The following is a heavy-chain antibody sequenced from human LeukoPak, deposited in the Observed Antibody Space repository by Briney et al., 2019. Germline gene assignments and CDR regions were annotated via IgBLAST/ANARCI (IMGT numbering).Heavy chain of an antibody. CDR2: IKQDGSEK. V-gene: IGHV3-7*01. J-gene: IGHJ6*02. D-gene: IGHD4-17*01. Sequence: TGGSLRLSCAASGFTFSSYWMSWVRQAPGKGLEWVANIKQDGSEKYYVDSVKGRFTISRDNAKNSLYLQMNSLRAEDTAVYYCARDAEGDYGDYFGGPAYYYYGMDVWGQGTTVTVSS. CDR3: ARDAEGDYGDYFGGPAYYYYGMDV. CDR1: GFTFSSYW.